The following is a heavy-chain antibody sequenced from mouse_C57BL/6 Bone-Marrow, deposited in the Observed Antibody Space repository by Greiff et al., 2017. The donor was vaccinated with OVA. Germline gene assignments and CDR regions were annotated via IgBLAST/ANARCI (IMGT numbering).Heavy chain of an antibody. J-gene: IGHJ4*01. CDR2: IDPENGDT. CDR3: TVPYAMDY. V-gene: IGHV14-4*01. CDR1: GFNIKDDY. Sequence: VQLQQSGAELVRPGASVKLSCTASGFNIKDDYMHWVKQRPEQGLEWIGWIDPENGDTEYASKFQGKATITADTSSNTAYLQLSSLTSEDTAVYYCTVPYAMDYWGQGTSVTVFS.